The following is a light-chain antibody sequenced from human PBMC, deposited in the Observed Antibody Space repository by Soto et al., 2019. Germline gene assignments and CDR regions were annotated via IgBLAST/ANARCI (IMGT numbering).Light chain of an antibody. V-gene: IGKV1-9*01. J-gene: IGKJ1*01. Sequence: DIQLTQSPSFLSASVGDRVTITCRASQGIGSSLAWYQQKSGKAPKLLIFTASTLQSGVPSRVSGSGSGTDFTLTISSLQPEDFATYFCQESFSTLWTFGQGTKVEMK. CDR2: TAS. CDR3: QESFSTLWT. CDR1: QGIGSS.